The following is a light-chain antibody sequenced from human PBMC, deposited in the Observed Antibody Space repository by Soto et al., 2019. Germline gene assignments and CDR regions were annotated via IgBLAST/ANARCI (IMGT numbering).Light chain of an antibody. CDR1: QSLVYSDGNTY. V-gene: IGKV2-40*01. Sequence: DVVMTQSPLSLPVTLGQPASISCRSSQSLVYSDGNTYLDWYLQKPGQSPQLLIYTVSYRASGVPDRFSGSGSGTDFTLKISRVEAEDVGVYYCMQRIEFPLTFGGGTKVDI. J-gene: IGKJ4*01. CDR3: MQRIEFPLT. CDR2: TVS.